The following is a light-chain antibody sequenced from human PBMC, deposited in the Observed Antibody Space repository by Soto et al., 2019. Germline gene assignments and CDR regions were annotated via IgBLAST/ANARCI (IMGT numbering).Light chain of an antibody. CDR1: SSDVGGHNY. CDR2: EVS. Sequence: QSALTQPASVSGSPGQSITISCTGTSSDVGGHNYVSWYQQHPGKAPKLMIYEVSDRPSGISDRFSGSKSDNTASLTISGLQAEDEADYYCSSYSSSSTLYVFGTGTKLTVL. CDR3: SSYSSSSTLYV. V-gene: IGLV2-14*01. J-gene: IGLJ1*01.